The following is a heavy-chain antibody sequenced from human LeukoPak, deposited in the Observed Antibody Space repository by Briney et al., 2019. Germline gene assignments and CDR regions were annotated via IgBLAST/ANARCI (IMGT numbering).Heavy chain of an antibody. J-gene: IGHJ4*02. Sequence: GRSLRLSCAASGFTFSGFGMHWVRQAPGKGLEWVAVIWYDGSNKYYADSVKGRFTISRDNSKNTLYLQMNSLTAEDTAVYYCVRDGYNYGGPDYWGQGTLVTVSS. CDR3: VRDGYNYGGPDY. CDR1: GFTFSGFG. V-gene: IGHV3-33*01. CDR2: IWYDGSNK. D-gene: IGHD5-24*01.